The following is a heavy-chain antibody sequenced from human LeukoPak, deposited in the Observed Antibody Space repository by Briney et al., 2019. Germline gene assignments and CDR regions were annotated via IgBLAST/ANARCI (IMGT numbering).Heavy chain of an antibody. J-gene: IGHJ6*03. Sequence: PGGSLGLSCAASGFTFSSYSMNWVRQAPGKGLEWVSGFSGSAGSTHYADSVKGRFTISRDNSRDTLSLQMNSLRGEDTAVYYCARGGMRGKISYTYYYMDVWGKGTTVTVSS. V-gene: IGHV3-23*01. CDR2: FSGSAGST. CDR3: ARGGMRGKISYTYYYMDV. D-gene: IGHD2-2*02. CDR1: GFTFSSYS.